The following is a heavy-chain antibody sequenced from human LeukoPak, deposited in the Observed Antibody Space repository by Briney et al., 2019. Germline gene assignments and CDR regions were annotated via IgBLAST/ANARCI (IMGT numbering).Heavy chain of an antibody. V-gene: IGHV1-2*02. CDR1: GYTFTGYY. CDR2: IKPNSGGT. J-gene: IGHJ5*02. D-gene: IGHD2-2*01. CDR3: ARARGDIVVVPAAIWFDP. Sequence: ASVKVSCKASGYTFTGYYMHWVRQAPGQGLEWMGWIKPNSGGTNYAQKCQGRISMTRDTSISTAYMELSRLRSDDTDVYYCARARGDIVVVPAAIWFDPWGQGTLVTVSS.